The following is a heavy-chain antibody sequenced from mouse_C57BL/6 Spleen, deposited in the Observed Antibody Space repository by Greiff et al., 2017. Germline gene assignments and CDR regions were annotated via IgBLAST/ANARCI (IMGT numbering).Heavy chain of an antibody. Sequence: EVKLMESGGGLVQSGRSLRLSCATSGFTFSDFYMEWVRQAPGMGLEWIAASRNKANDYTTEYSASVKGRFIVSRDTSQSILYLQMNALRAEDTAIYYCARDVFITTVVRYFDVWGTGTTVTVSS. CDR3: ARDVFITTVVRYFDV. J-gene: IGHJ1*03. D-gene: IGHD1-1*01. V-gene: IGHV7-1*01. CDR2: SRNKANDYTT. CDR1: GFTFSDFY.